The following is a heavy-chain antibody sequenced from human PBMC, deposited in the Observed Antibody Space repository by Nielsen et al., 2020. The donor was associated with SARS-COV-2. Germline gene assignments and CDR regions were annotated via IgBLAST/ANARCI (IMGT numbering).Heavy chain of an antibody. Sequence: GESLKISCVASGFIFRTYGMHWVRQAPGKGLEWMAVIWYDGTNEYYADSVKGRFTISRDNAKNTLYLQMNSLRAEDTAVYYCAKEGVDTQYYFDYWGQGNLVTVSS. J-gene: IGHJ4*02. V-gene: IGHV3-30*02. CDR2: IWYDGTNE. CDR3: AKEGVDTQYYFDY. D-gene: IGHD5-18*01. CDR1: GFIFRTYG.